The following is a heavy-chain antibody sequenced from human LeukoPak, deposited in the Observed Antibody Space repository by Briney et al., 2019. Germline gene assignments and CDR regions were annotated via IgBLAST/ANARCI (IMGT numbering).Heavy chain of an antibody. CDR3: AREMYAVGATRGDY. D-gene: IGHD1-26*01. J-gene: IGHJ4*02. Sequence: GASVKVSCKASGYTFTSYYIHWVRQAPGQGLEWMGWINPNSGGTNFAQKFQGRVTMTRDTSINTAYMEMNRLRSDDTAVYYCAREMYAVGATRGDYWGQGTLVTVSS. V-gene: IGHV1-2*02. CDR2: INPNSGGT. CDR1: GYTFTSYY.